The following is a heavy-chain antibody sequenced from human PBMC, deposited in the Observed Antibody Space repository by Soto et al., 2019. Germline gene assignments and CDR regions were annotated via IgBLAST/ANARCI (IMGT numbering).Heavy chain of an antibody. D-gene: IGHD3-16*01. J-gene: IGHJ5*02. CDR1: GRTFSRYA. CDR2: IIPMFGTT. V-gene: IGHV1-69*01. Sequence: QVQLVQSGAEVQPPGSSMKVSCTASGRTFSRYAINWVRQAPGQGLEWMGGIIPMFGTTNYAQKFQGRVTITADDSTSTTHLELSNLRFEDTAVYYCARVGDHTNPWGQETLVTVSS. CDR3: ARVGDHTNP.